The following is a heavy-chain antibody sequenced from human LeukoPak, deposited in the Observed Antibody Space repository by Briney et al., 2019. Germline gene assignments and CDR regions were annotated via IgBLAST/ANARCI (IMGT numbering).Heavy chain of an antibody. CDR2: IDYSGST. Sequence: SETLSLTCTVSGGSISRGGYCWSWIRQHPGKGMEWIGYIDYSGSTFYNPSLKSRLTMSIDTSKNQFSLKLSSVTAADTAVYYCAADTSGYRIFNYWGQGTLVTVSS. CDR1: GGSISRGGYC. V-gene: IGHV4-31*03. J-gene: IGHJ4*02. CDR3: AADTSGYRIFNY. D-gene: IGHD3-22*01.